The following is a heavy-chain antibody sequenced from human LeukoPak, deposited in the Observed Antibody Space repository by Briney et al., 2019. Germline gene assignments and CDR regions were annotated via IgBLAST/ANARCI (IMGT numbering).Heavy chain of an antibody. V-gene: IGHV4-4*07. CDR3: ARYSANWFDP. J-gene: IGHJ5*02. D-gene: IGHD2-21*01. Sequence: SETLSLSCSVSGGSVRSDYWTWIRQPAGQGLEWIGRLYTSGSTNYNPSLKSRVTISVDTSKNQFSLKLTSVTAADTAVYHCARYSANWFDPWGQGTLVTVSS. CDR2: LYTSGST. CDR1: GGSVRSDY.